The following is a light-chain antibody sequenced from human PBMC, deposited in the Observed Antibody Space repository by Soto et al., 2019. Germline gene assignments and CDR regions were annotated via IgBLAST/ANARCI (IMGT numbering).Light chain of an antibody. J-gene: IGKJ1*01. Sequence: DIQMTQSPSTLSASVGDRVTITCRASQSMSTWLAWYQQKPGTAPKLLIYKASSLQSGVPSRFSGSGSGTEFTLTISSLQPDDFATYYCQQYVRAFRSFGQGTKVEFK. V-gene: IGKV1-5*03. CDR3: QQYVRAFRS. CDR1: QSMSTW. CDR2: KAS.